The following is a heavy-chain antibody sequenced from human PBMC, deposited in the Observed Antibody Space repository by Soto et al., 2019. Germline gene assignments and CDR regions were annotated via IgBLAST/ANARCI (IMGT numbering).Heavy chain of an antibody. V-gene: IGHV1-3*01. CDR2: INAGNGNT. J-gene: IGHJ6*02. Sequence: ASVKVSCKASGYTFTSYAMHWVRQAPGQRLEWMGWINAGNGNTNYAQKLQGRVTMTTDTSTSTAYMELRSLRSDDTAVYYCARDGSGSWPDGNSVYYYGMDVWGQGTTVTVSS. CDR1: GYTFTSYA. D-gene: IGHD3-10*01. CDR3: ARDGSGSWPDGNSVYYYGMDV.